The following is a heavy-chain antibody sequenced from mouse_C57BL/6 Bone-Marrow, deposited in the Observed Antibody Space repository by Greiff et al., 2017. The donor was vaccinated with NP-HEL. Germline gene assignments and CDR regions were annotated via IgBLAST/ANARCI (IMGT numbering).Heavy chain of an antibody. V-gene: IGHV14-3*01. CDR3: ARLATGGAMDY. Sequence: VQLQQSVAELVRPGASVKLSCTASGFNIKNTYMHWVKQRPEQGLEWIGSIDPANGNTRYAPKFQGKATLTVDTSSSTAYLQLSSLTSEDTAVYYCARLATGGAMDYWGQGTSVTVSS. CDR1: GFNIKNTY. D-gene: IGHD1-1*01. J-gene: IGHJ4*01. CDR2: IDPANGNT.